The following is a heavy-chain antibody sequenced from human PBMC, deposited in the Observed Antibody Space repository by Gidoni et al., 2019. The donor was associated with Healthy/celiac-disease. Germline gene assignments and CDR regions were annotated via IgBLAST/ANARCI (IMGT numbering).Heavy chain of an antibody. V-gene: IGHV4-34*01. CDR1: GGSFRGYY. D-gene: IGHD1-7*01. CDR2: INHSGSH. J-gene: IGHJ5*02. CDR3: ARRGPNWNYFIDP. Sequence: QVQLQQWGAGLLKPSETLSLTCAVYGGSFRGYYWSWNRQPPGKGLEWIGEINHSGSHNYNPSLKSRVTISVDTSKNQFSLKLSSVTAADTAVYYCARRGPNWNYFIDPWGQGTLVTVSS.